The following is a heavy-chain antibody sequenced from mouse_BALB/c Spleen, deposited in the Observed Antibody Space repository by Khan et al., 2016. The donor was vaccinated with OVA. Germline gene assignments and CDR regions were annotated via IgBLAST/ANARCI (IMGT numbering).Heavy chain of an antibody. CDR2: IYPGSDNA. D-gene: IGHD2-3*01. J-gene: IGHJ2*01. CDR1: GYTFTYYV. Sequence: VQLQQSGPELVKPGASVKMSCKASGYTFTYYVITWVKQRTGQGLEWIGEIYPGSDNAYYNERFKGKATMTADKSSNTTHMQLSSLTSEDSAVYSCARGEGYYVYFDYWGQGTTLTVSS. V-gene: IGHV1-81*01. CDR3: ARGEGYYVYFDY.